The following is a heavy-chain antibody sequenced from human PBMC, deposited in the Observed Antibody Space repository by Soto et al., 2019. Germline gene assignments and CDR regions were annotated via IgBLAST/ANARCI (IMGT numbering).Heavy chain of an antibody. D-gene: IGHD6-19*01. V-gene: IGHV4-34*01. CDR2: INHSGST. CDR1: GGSFSGYY. Sequence: QVQLQQWGAGLLKPSETLSLTCAVYGGSFSGYYWSWIRQPPGKGLEWIGEINHSGSTNYNPSLKRRVTISVDTSKNQFSLKLSSVTAADTAVYYCARVKQWLVVYYYYYMDVWGKGTTVTVSS. J-gene: IGHJ6*03. CDR3: ARVKQWLVVYYYYYMDV.